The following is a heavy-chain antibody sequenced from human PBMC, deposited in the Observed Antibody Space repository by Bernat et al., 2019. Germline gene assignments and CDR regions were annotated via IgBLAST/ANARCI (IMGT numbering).Heavy chain of an antibody. CDR2: IYYSGST. V-gene: IGHV4-39*01. CDR1: GGSISSSSYY. D-gene: IGHD6-19*01. Sequence: QLQLQESGPGLVKPSETLSLTYTVSGGSISSSSYYWGWIRQPPGKGLEWIGSIYYSGSTYYNPSLKSRVTISVDTSKNQFSLKLSSVTAADTAVYYCARHPAVAGNLFDYWGQGTLVTVSS. J-gene: IGHJ4*02. CDR3: ARHPAVAGNLFDY.